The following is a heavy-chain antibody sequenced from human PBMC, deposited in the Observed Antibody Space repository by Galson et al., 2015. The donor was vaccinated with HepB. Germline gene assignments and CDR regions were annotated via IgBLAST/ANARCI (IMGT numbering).Heavy chain of an antibody. CDR1: RYTFTSYA. D-gene: IGHD6-13*01. V-gene: IGHV1-3*01. Sequence: SCKASRYTFTSYAMHWVRQAPGQRLEWMGWINAGNGNTKYSQKFQGRVTITRDTSASTAYMELSSLRSEDTAVYYCARDSSSWYYFFDYWGQGTLVTVSS. CDR3: ARDSSSWYYFFDY. J-gene: IGHJ4*02. CDR2: INAGNGNT.